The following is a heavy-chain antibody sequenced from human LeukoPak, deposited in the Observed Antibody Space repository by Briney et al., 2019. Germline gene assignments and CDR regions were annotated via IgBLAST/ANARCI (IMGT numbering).Heavy chain of an antibody. CDR1: GFSLSTSGVG. J-gene: IGHJ6*03. V-gene: IGHV2-5*02. CDR3: ARMTTVKGGRYYYYMDV. Sequence: SGPTLVKPTQTLTLTCTFSGFSLSTSGVGVGWIRQPPGKALEWLALIYWDDDKRYSPSLKSRLTITKDTSKNQVVLTMTNMDPVDTATYYCARMTTVKGGRYYYYMDVWGKGTTVTVSS. CDR2: IYWDDDK. D-gene: IGHD4-11*01.